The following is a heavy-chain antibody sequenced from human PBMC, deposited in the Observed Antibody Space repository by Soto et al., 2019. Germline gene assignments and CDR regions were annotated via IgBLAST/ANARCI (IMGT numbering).Heavy chain of an antibody. D-gene: IGHD3-16*01. Sequence: PGGSLRLSCAASGFTFSSYWMSWVRQAPGKGLERVANIKQDGSEKYYVDSVKGRFTISRDNAKNSLYLQMNSLRAEDTAVYYCARLRDLDWFDPWGQGTLVTVSS. V-gene: IGHV3-7*01. CDR3: ARLRDLDWFDP. J-gene: IGHJ5*02. CDR1: GFTFSSYW. CDR2: IKQDGSEK.